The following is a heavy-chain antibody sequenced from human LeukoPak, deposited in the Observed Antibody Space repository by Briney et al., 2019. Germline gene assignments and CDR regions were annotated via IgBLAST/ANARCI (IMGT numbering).Heavy chain of an antibody. CDR2: INPNSGGT. CDR1: GYTFTSYG. J-gene: IGHJ4*02. CDR3: ARDRNYFDY. Sequence: ASVKVSCKASGYTFTSYGISWVRQAPGQGLEWMGWINPNSGGTNYAQKFQGRVTMTRDTSISTAYMELSRLRSDDTAVYYCARDRNYFDYWGQGTLVTVSS. V-gene: IGHV1-2*02.